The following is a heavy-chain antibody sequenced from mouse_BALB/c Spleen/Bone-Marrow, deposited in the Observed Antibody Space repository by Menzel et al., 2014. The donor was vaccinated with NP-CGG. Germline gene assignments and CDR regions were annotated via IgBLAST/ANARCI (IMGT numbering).Heavy chain of an antibody. Sequence: VQLQQSGAELAKPGASVKMSCKASGHTFTSYWMHWVKQRPGQGLEWIGYINPSTTYSAYNQKFKDKATLTADKSSSTAYMQLSSLTSEDSAVYYCALYYRYDYFDYWGQGTTLTVSS. CDR2: INPSTTYS. CDR3: ALYYRYDYFDY. V-gene: IGHV1-7*01. D-gene: IGHD2-14*01. CDR1: GHTFTSYW. J-gene: IGHJ2*01.